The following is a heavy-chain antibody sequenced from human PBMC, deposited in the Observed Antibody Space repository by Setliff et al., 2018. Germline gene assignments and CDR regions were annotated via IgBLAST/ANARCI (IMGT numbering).Heavy chain of an antibody. CDR2: TIPIFGTT. J-gene: IGHJ6*03. V-gene: IGHV1-69*05. CDR1: GGTFSSYG. D-gene: IGHD5-18*01. Sequence: SVKVSCKASGGTFSSYGISWVRQATGQGLEWMGGTIPIFGTTNYAQKFQGRVTIITDESTSTAYMELSSLTSADTAVYYCAREGVDTRSSTDYRYYMDVWGKGTTVTVSS. CDR3: AREGVDTRSSTDYRYYMDV.